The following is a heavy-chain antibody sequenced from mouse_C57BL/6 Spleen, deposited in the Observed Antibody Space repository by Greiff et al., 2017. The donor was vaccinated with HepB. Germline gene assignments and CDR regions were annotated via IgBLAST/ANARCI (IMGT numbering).Heavy chain of an antibody. J-gene: IGHJ4*01. D-gene: IGHD1-1*01. V-gene: IGHV7-3*01. CDR2: IRNKANGYTT. CDR1: GFTFTDYY. CDR3: ARYIGGTVVATRAMDY. Sequence: EVQLVESGGGLVQPGGSLSLSCAASGFTFTDYYMSWVRQPPGKALEWLGFIRNKANGYTTEYSASVKGRFTISRDNSQSILYLQMHALRAEDSATYYCARYIGGTVVATRAMDYWGQGTSVTVSS.